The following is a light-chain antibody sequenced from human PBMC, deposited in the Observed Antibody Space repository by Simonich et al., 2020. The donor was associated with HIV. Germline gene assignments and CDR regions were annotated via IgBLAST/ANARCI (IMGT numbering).Light chain of an antibody. J-gene: IGKJ1*01. CDR3: QQYSNYSRT. Sequence: AIQMTQSPSSLSASVGDRVTITCRASQGIRNDLGWYQQKPGKAPKLLIYAASSLQSGVPSRFSGSGSGTDFTLTISSLQPEDFATYFCQQYSNYSRTFGQGTKVDIK. CDR2: AAS. CDR1: QGIRND. V-gene: IGKV1-6*01.